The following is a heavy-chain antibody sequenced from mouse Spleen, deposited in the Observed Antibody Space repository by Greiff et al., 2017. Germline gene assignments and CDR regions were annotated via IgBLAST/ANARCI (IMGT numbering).Heavy chain of an antibody. V-gene: IGHV1-80*01. J-gene: IGHJ2*01. CDR1: GYAFSSSW. CDR2: IYPGDGDT. Sequence: VQLQQSGAELVKPGASVKISCKASGYAFSSSWMNWVKQRPGQGLEWIGRIYPGDGDTNYNGKFKGKATLTADKSSSTAYMQLSSLTSVDSAVYFCARLGYYFDYWGQGTTLTVSS. CDR3: ARLGYYFDY. D-gene: IGHD4-1*01.